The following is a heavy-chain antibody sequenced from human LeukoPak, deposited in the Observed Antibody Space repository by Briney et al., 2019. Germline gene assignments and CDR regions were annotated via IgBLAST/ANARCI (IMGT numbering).Heavy chain of an antibody. CDR2: ISSSSSYI. J-gene: IGHJ6*03. Sequence: PGGSLRLSCAASGFTFSSYSMNWVRQAPGKGLEWISSISSSSSYIYYPDSVKGRFTISRDNAKNSLYLQMNSRRAEDTAVYYCARGEDISSFYYYMDVWGKGTTVTVSS. CDR3: ARGEDISSFYYYMDV. D-gene: IGHD6-13*01. CDR1: GFTFSSYS. V-gene: IGHV3-21*01.